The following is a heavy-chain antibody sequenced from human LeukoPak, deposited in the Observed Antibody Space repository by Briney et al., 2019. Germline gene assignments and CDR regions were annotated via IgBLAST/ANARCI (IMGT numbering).Heavy chain of an antibody. CDR3: TRLSAHDAFDI. V-gene: IGHV1-2*06. Sequence: ASVKVSCKASGYTFTGYHIHWVRQAPGQGLEWMGRINPNSGDTIHAQKFQGRVTMTRDTSISTAYMEMSRLRSDDTALYYCTRLSAHDAFDIWGQGTMVTASS. CDR2: INPNSGDT. CDR1: GYTFTGYH. J-gene: IGHJ3*02.